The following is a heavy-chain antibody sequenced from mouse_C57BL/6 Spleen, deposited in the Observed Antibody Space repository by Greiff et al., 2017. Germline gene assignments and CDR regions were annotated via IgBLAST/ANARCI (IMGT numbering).Heavy chain of an antibody. CDR2: IWTGGGT. D-gene: IGHD2-4*01. V-gene: IGHV2-9-1*01. Sequence: VKLMESGPGLVAPSQSLSITCTVSGFSLTSYAISWVRQPPGKGLEWLGVIWTGGGTNYNSARKARLSISKDNSKSQVFLKMNSLQTDDTARYYCASYDYDEGFAYWGQGTLVTVSA. J-gene: IGHJ3*01. CDR3: ASYDYDEGFAY. CDR1: GFSLTSYA.